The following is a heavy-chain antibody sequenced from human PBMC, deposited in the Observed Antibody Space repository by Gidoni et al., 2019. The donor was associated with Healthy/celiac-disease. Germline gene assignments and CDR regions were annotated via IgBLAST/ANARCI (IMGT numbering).Heavy chain of an antibody. Sequence: EVQLVESGGGLVQPGGSLRLSCAASGFTFSSYSMNWVRQAPGKGLEWVSYISGSSSTIYYADSVKGRFTISRDNAKNSLYLQMNSLRAEDTAVYYCARDEASSPADYYYYGMDVWGQGTTVTVSS. J-gene: IGHJ6*02. D-gene: IGHD6-13*01. CDR1: GFTFSSYS. CDR2: ISGSSSTI. V-gene: IGHV3-48*01. CDR3: ARDEASSPADYYYYGMDV.